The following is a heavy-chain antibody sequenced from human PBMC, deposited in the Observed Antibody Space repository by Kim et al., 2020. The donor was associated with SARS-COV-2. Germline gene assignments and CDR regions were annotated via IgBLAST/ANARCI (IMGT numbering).Heavy chain of an antibody. Sequence: GGSLRLSCAASGFTFSSYAMHWVRQAPGKGLEWVAVISYDGSNKYYADSVKGRFTISRDNSKNTLYLQMNSLRAEDTAVYYCARDEDIVATTLDYWGQGTLVTVSS. V-gene: IGHV3-30-3*01. CDR3: ARDEDIVATTLDY. CDR1: GFTFSSYA. D-gene: IGHD5-12*01. CDR2: ISYDGSNK. J-gene: IGHJ4*02.